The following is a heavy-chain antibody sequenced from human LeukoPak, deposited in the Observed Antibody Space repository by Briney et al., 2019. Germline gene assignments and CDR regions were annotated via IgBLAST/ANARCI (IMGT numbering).Heavy chain of an antibody. CDR2: IIPIFGTA. CDR3: ARDRGVTTPGDYYYYMDV. J-gene: IGHJ6*03. CDR1: GGTFSSYA. V-gene: IGHV1-69*05. D-gene: IGHD4-17*01. Sequence: SVKVSCKASGGTFSSYAISWVRQAPGQGLEWMGGIIPIFGTANYAQKFQGRVTITTDESTSTAYMELSSLRSEDTAVYYCARDRGVTTPGDYYYYMDVWGKGTTVTVS.